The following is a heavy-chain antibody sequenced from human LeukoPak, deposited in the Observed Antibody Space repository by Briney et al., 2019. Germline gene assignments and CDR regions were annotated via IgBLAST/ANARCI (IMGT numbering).Heavy chain of an antibody. Sequence: GGSLRLSCAASGFTFSDYYMSWIRQAPGKGLEWVSSISSSSSYIYYADSVKGRFTISRDNAKNSLYLQMNSLRAEDTAVYYCARDGGSGGPGENYYYYYGMDVWGQGTTVTVSS. V-gene: IGHV3-11*06. CDR1: GFTFSDYY. CDR2: ISSSSSYI. CDR3: ARDGGSGGPGENYYYYYGMDV. J-gene: IGHJ6*02. D-gene: IGHD3-16*01.